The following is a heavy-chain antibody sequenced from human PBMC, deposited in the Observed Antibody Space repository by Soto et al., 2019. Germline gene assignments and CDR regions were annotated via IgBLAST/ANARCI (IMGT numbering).Heavy chain of an antibody. CDR3: AIAQWLGYGY. J-gene: IGHJ4*02. CDR2: ISHSGST. CDR1: DESFSGKY. D-gene: IGHD6-19*01. Sequence: QVQLQQWGAGLLKPSETLSLTCTVSDESFSGKYWNWIRQRPGQGLGWIGEISHSGSTNAHPSLKRRVTISLDTSKSHFSLNLNSVTAADTAVYYCAIAQWLGYGYWGQGTLVTVSS. V-gene: IGHV4-34*01.